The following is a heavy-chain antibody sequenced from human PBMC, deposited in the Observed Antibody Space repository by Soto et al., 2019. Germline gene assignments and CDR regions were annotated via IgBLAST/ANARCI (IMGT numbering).Heavy chain of an antibody. CDR2: ISSGGST. Sequence: GGSLRLSCAASGFTFSSYSMNWVRQAPGKGLEWVSTISSGGSTYFADSVTGRFTISRDDSKNTLYLQMNSLRAEDTAAYYCAGAYDFGDPFDYWGQGTLVTVSS. V-gene: IGHV3-66*01. J-gene: IGHJ4*02. CDR1: GFTFSSYS. CDR3: AGAYDFGDPFDY. D-gene: IGHD4-17*01.